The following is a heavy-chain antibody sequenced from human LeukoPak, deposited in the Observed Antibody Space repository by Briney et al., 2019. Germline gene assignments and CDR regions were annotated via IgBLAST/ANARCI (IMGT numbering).Heavy chain of an antibody. CDR3: AKETASGYYLDY. CDR2: IKQDEREK. CDR1: GFTLSSYW. J-gene: IGHJ4*02. D-gene: IGHD3-22*01. V-gene: IGHV3-7*03. Sequence: GGSLRLSCAASGFTLSSYWMTWVRQAPGKGLEWVAYIKQDEREKNYVDSVKGRFTISRDNAKNSLYLQMNSLRAEDMALYYCAKETASGYYLDYWGQGTLVTVSS.